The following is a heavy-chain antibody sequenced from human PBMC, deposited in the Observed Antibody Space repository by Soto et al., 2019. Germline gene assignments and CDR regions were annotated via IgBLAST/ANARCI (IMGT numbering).Heavy chain of an antibody. CDR3: AKAGRGIYYYLDV. J-gene: IGHJ2*01. CDR1: GFTCSHSG. Sequence: QVQLVESGGAVVQPGRSLRLSCAASGFTCSHSGMHWVRQAPGKGLEWVSVILYDGSNKFYADSVKGRFTISRDNTKDTLYLQMNSLRPDDTAVYHCAKAGRGIYYYLDVWGRGTLVTVSS. D-gene: IGHD3-16*01. CDR2: ILYDGSNK. V-gene: IGHV3-30*18.